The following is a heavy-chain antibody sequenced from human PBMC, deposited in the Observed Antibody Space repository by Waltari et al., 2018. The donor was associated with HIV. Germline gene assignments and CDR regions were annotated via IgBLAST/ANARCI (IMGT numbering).Heavy chain of an antibody. D-gene: IGHD2-15*01. CDR2: IWFDGGKK. CDR3: ARASPEGGYLDY. Sequence: QVEVVESGGGGVQPGRSLRLSCEASGFSFSDSGMPWVRQAPGKGLEWVAVIWFDGGKKVFADSVKGRFTISRDNSKNTVELHMNSVTAEDTAVYYCARASPEGGYLDYWGQGTLVTVSS. V-gene: IGHV3-33*01. J-gene: IGHJ4*02. CDR1: GFSFSDSG.